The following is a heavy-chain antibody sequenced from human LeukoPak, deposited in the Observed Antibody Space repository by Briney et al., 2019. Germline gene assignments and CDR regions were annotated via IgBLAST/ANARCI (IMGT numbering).Heavy chain of an antibody. Sequence: PGGSLRLSCAASGSTFSNYAMAWVRQIPGKGLEWVSIFSGSGGSTYYADAVKGRFTVSRDNSKSTLYLHMNNLRVDDTAIYYCASRPAPSLGPLDYWGQGTLVTVSS. V-gene: IGHV3-23*01. CDR2: FSGSGGST. CDR1: GSTFSNYA. CDR3: ASRPAPSLGPLDY. J-gene: IGHJ4*02. D-gene: IGHD2-2*01.